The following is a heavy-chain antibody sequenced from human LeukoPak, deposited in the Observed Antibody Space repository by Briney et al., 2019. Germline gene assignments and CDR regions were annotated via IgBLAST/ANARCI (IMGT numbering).Heavy chain of an antibody. CDR2: IDPNSDNI. Sequence: GASVKVSCKASGYTFTGCFIHYVRQAPGQGLEWMGWIDPNSDNIRYSETFKDRVTMTRDTSTNTAYMELSWLRSDDTAVYYCAREAYNNWNYSWSFDPWGQGTLVTVSS. J-gene: IGHJ5*02. CDR3: AREAYNNWNYSWSFDP. D-gene: IGHD1-7*01. V-gene: IGHV1-2*02. CDR1: GYTFTGCF.